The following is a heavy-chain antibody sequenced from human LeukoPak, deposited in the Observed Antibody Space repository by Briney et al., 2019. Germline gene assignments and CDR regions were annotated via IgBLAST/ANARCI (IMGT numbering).Heavy chain of an antibody. V-gene: IGHV4-59*01. Sequence: SEPLSLTRTVSGGSLRGYYWKWLRQPPAKGLEWVGYISYNGNTNYSPSLKSRVTMSIGTSKSQFSLRLRSMTAADAAVYYCARAGTSGWYGEYWGQGILVTVSS. CDR1: GGSLRGYY. D-gene: IGHD6-19*01. J-gene: IGHJ4*02. CDR2: ISYNGNT. CDR3: ARAGTSGWYGEY.